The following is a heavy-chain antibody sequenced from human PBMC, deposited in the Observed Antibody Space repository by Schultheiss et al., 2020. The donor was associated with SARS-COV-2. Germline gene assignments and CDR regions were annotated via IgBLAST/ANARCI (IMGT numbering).Heavy chain of an antibody. J-gene: IGHJ4*02. CDR2: IYYSGST. CDR1: GGSISSSSYY. D-gene: IGHD2-2*01. Sequence: SQTLSLTCTVSGGSISSSSYYWGWIRQPPGKGLEWIGSIYYSGSTYYNPSLKSRVTISVDTSKNQFSLKLSSVTAADTAVYYCARDYWDIVVVPAAIDYFDYWGQGTLVTVSS. V-gene: IGHV4-39*07. CDR3: ARDYWDIVVVPAAIDYFDY.